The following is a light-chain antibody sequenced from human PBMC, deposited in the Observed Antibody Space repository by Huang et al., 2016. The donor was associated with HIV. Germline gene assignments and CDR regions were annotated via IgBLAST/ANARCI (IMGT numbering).Light chain of an antibody. J-gene: IGKJ1*01. V-gene: IGKV3-20*01. CDR1: QRVSSRY. CDR2: AAS. CDR3: QQYGTSPRT. Sequence: EIVLTQSPGTLSLSPGERATLSCRASQRVSSRYLAWYQEKPGQAPRLRIYAASSRATGIPDSFSGSGSGTDFTLTISRLEPEDFAVYYCQQYGTSPRTFGPGAKVEIK.